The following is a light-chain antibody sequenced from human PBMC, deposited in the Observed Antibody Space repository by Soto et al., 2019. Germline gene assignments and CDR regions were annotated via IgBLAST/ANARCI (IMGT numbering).Light chain of an antibody. J-gene: IGLJ2*01. CDR1: NSNLGAGYD. V-gene: IGLV1-40*01. CDR2: GNR. Sequence: QSVLTQPPSVSGAPGQRVTISCTGNNSNLGAGYDVHWYQQLPGAAPKLVIFGNRNRPSGVPERFSGSKSGTSASLAITGLQAEDEADYYCVAWDDSLNGPLFGGGTKLTVL. CDR3: VAWDDSLNGPL.